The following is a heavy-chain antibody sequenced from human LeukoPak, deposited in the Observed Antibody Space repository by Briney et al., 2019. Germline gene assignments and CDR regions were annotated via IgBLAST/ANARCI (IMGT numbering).Heavy chain of an antibody. D-gene: IGHD6-19*01. J-gene: IGHJ4*02. CDR1: GFTFSSYW. CDR2: IKQDGSEK. CDR3: ARIHVAGLYFDY. Sequence: PGGSLRLSCAASGFTFSSYWMSWVRQAPGKGLEWVANIKQDGSEKYYVDSVKGRFTISRDNSKNTLYLQMNSLRAEDTAVYYCARIHVAGLYFDYWGQGTLVTVSS. V-gene: IGHV3-7*01.